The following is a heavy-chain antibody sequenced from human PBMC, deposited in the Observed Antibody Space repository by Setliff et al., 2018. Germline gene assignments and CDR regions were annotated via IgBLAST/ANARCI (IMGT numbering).Heavy chain of an antibody. Sequence: GGSLRLSCAASGFTFSSYSMNWVRQAPGKGLEWVSSISSSSSYIYYADSVKGRFTISRDNAKNSLYLQMNSLRAEDTAVYYCVRDTTSGWMLTNWGQGTLVTSPQ. CDR3: VRDTTSGWMLTN. D-gene: IGHD6-25*01. CDR1: GFTFSSYS. V-gene: IGHV3-21*01. J-gene: IGHJ4*02. CDR2: ISSSSSYI.